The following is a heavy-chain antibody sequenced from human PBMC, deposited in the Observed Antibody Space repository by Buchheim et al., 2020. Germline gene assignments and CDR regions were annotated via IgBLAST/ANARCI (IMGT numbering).Heavy chain of an antibody. CDR2: IVGSGDSA. J-gene: IGHJ4*02. D-gene: IGHD6-13*01. CDR3: AIARSGIAAARSNY. V-gene: IGHV3-23*01. CDR1: GFTFSNYA. Sequence: EVQLLESGGGLVQPGGSLRLSCAVSGFTFSNYAMSWVRQAPGKGLEWVSVIVGSGDSAYYADSVKGRFTISRDNSENTVHLQMNSLRAEDTAVYYCAIARSGIAAARSNYWGQGTL.